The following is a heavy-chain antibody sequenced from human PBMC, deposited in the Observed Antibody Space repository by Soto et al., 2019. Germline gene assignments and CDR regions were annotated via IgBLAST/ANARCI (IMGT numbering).Heavy chain of an antibody. Sequence: SETLSLTCTVSGGSISSHYWSWIRQPPGKGLEWIGYISYSGSTNYNPSLESRVTISVDSSRKQFSLKLSSVTAADTAIYYCARLYTTSPVSYYYYLDVWGKGTTVTVSS. CDR3: ARLYTTSPVSYYYYLDV. V-gene: IGHV4-59*08. CDR2: ISYSGST. D-gene: IGHD2-2*02. J-gene: IGHJ6*03. CDR1: GGSISSHY.